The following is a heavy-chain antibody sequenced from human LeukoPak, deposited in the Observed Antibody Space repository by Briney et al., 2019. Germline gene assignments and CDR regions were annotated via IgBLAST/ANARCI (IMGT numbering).Heavy chain of an antibody. CDR1: GFTFSSYS. D-gene: IGHD2/OR15-2a*01. J-gene: IGHJ4*02. CDR2: ISSSSSYI. CDR3: ARDWFHAIDY. V-gene: IGHV3-21*01. Sequence: GGPLRLSCAASGFTFSSYSMNWVRQAPGKGLEWVSSISSSSSYIYYADSVKGRFTISRDNAKNSLYLQMNSLRAEDTAVYYCARDWFHAIDYWGQGTLVTVSS.